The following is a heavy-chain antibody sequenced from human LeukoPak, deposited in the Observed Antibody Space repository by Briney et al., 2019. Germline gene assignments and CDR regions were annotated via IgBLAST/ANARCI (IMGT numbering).Heavy chain of an antibody. CDR1: GFTFSSYW. CDR2: IKEDGSDK. D-gene: IGHD2-15*01. J-gene: IGHJ6*04. V-gene: IGHV3-7*03. CDR3: ARIVAYGFDV. Sequence: GGSLGLSCAASGFTFSSYWMSWVRQAPGKGLEWVGNIKEDGSDKYYVESVRGRFTISRDNAKNSMYLQTNSLRVEDTAIYYCARIVAYGFDVWGKGTTVTVSS.